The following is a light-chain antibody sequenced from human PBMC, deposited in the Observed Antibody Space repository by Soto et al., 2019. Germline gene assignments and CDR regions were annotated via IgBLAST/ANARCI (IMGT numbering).Light chain of an antibody. CDR3: CSYAGTSTYYV. CDR2: EVT. J-gene: IGLJ1*01. CDR1: SSDVGSYNL. Sequence: QSVLTQPASVSGSPGQSITISCTGISSDVGSYNLVSWYQQHPGKAPKLMISEVTKRPSGVSNRFSGSKSGNTASLTISGLQAEDETDYYCCSYAGTSTYYVFGTGTKVTVL. V-gene: IGLV2-23*02.